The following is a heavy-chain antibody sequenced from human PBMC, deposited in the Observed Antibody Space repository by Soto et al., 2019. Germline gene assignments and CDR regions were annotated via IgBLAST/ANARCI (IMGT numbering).Heavy chain of an antibody. V-gene: IGHV3-74*01. J-gene: IGHJ4*02. CDR2: IDGVGAGK. Sequence: EVQLVQSGGGSVEPVWSLRLACAASGFTFPNYWRHWVRKVPGKVLVWVSRIDGVGAGKSYSDSVRGRFTIYGADVEYIVYLQMNSLRAEDTAVYYLTTVCDYLSQGTLAPATS. CDR1: GFTFPNYW. CDR3: TTVCDY. D-gene: IGHD3-16*01.